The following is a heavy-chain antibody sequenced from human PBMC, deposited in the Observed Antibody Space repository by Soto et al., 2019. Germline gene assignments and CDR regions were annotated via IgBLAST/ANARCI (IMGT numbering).Heavy chain of an antibody. Sequence: EVQLVESGGGVVRPGGSLRLSCAASGFTFDDYGMSWVRQAPGKGLEWVSGINWNGGSTGYADSVKGRFTISRDNAKNSLYLQMNSLRAEDTAXXXXXXXXXXXXGMDVWGQGTTVTVSS. V-gene: IGHV3-20*01. CDR1: GFTFDDYG. CDR2: INWNGGST. CDR3: XXXXXXXXGMDV. J-gene: IGHJ6*02.